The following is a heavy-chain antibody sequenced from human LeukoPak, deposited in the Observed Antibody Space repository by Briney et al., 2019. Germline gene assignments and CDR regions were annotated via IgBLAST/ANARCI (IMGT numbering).Heavy chain of an antibody. J-gene: IGHJ3*02. D-gene: IGHD1-26*01. Sequence: GGSLRLSCAASGFNISTYNMNWVRQAPGKGLEWVSSISSSSNYIYYADSVKGRFTISRDNAKNSLYLQMNSLRVEDTDVYYCARDVGASAPDAFDIWGQGTMVTVSS. CDR1: GFNISTYN. V-gene: IGHV3-21*01. CDR3: ARDVGASAPDAFDI. CDR2: ISSSSNYI.